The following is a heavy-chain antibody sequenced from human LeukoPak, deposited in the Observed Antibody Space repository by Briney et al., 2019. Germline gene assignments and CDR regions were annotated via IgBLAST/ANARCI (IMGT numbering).Heavy chain of an antibody. D-gene: IGHD2-15*01. V-gene: IGHV3-74*01. CDR1: TSSAYY. CDR2: SNGDGSST. CDR3: ARSATGGYFDY. J-gene: IGHJ4*02. Sequence: TSSAYYWGWIRQAPGKGLVWVSRSNGDGSSTTYADSVKGRFTISRDNAKNTLYLQMNSLRAEDTAVYYCARSATGGYFDYWGQGTLVPVSS.